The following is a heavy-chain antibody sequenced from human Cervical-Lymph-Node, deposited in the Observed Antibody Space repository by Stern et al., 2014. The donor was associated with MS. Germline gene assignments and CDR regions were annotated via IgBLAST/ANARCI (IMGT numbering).Heavy chain of an antibody. CDR1: GYSFTNYW. CDR3: ARGSGRDFFDY. Sequence: QLVESGAEVKKPGEFLKLSCKGSGYSFTNYWIGLVRQMPGKGLEGMVIIDPGPSEARCSPSFQGQVTISADNSISTAYLQWSSLKASDTAMYYCARGSGRDFFDYWGQGTLVTVSS. CDR2: IDPGPSEA. J-gene: IGHJ4*02. V-gene: IGHV5-51*01. D-gene: IGHD3-3*01.